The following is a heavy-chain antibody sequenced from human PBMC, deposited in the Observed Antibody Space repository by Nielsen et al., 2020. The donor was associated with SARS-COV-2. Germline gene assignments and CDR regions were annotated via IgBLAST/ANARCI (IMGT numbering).Heavy chain of an antibody. CDR1: GFTFSSYG. CDR2: ISYDGSNK. V-gene: IGHV3-30*18. Sequence: GESLKISCAASGFTFSSYGMHWVRQAPGKGLEWVAVISYDGSNKCYADSVKGRFTISRDNSKNTLYLQMNSLRAEDTAVYYCAKEGDYGDYDLDYWGQGTLVTVSS. CDR3: AKEGDYGDYDLDY. D-gene: IGHD4-17*01. J-gene: IGHJ4*02.